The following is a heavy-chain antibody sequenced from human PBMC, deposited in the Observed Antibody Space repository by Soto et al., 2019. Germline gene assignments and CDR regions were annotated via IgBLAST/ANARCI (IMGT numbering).Heavy chain of an antibody. D-gene: IGHD6-25*01. CDR3: ASGGD. V-gene: IGHV3-7*01. Sequence: EVRLVESGGGLVQPGGSLRLSCAASGFTSSSFWMSWARQAPGKGLEWVANIKNDGSERYYVDSVKGRFTISRNNVKNSLYLYLQMNSLRAEDTAVYYCASGGDWGQGTLVTVSS. CDR1: GFTSSSFW. CDR2: IKNDGSER. J-gene: IGHJ4*02.